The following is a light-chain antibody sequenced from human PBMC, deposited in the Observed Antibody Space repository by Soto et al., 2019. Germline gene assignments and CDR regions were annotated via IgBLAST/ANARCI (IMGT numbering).Light chain of an antibody. J-gene: IGKJ4*01. CDR3: QQSYGTPLT. CDR2: HAS. Sequence: DIEMTQSPSSLSASVGDRATIACRASQSINNYFNWYQQKPGKVPKLLIYHASSYQSGVPTRCSGSGSGTDFTLTISSLQPEDFATYYCQQSYGTPLTFGGGTKVAIK. V-gene: IGKV1-39*01. CDR1: QSINNY.